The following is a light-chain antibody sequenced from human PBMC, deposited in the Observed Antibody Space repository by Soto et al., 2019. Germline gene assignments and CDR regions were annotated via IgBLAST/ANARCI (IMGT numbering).Light chain of an antibody. CDR1: QGIRGW. V-gene: IGKV1-5*03. J-gene: IGKJ2*01. Sequence: DIQMTQSPSTLSASVGDRVTITCRPSQGIRGWLAWYQQKPGKAPKILMDEVSKLKGGVPSRFSGSGTGTEFPLTISSLQPDDFATYYCQQYESFSTFGQGTKVEIK. CDR2: EVS. CDR3: QQYESFST.